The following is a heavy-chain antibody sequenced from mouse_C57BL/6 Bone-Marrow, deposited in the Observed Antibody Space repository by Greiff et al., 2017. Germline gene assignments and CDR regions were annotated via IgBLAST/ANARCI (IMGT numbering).Heavy chain of an antibody. CDR2: IHPSDSDT. CDR1: GFTFTSYW. V-gene: IGHV1-74*01. D-gene: IGHD1-1*01. CDR3: AIVFTTVVAPALDV. J-gene: IGHJ1*03. Sequence: QVQLQQPGAELVKPGASVKVSCTASGFTFTSYWMHWVKQRPGQGLEWIGRIHPSDSDTNYNQKFKGKATLTVDKSSSTAYMQLSSLTSEDSAVYYDAIVFTTVVAPALDVWGTGTTVTVSS.